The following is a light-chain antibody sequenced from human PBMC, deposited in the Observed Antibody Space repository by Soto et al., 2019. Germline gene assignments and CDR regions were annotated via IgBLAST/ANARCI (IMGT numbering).Light chain of an antibody. V-gene: IGLV3-21*02. CDR3: QVWDSSSNHWI. CDR1: DIGSKS. CDR2: DDN. J-gene: IGLJ2*01. Sequence: SYELTQPPSVSVAPGQTARIICAENDIGSKSVHWYQQRPGQAPVLVVYDDNDRPSGIPERFSGSNSGNTATLTINRVGAGDEADYYCQVWDSSSNHWIFGGGTKLTVL.